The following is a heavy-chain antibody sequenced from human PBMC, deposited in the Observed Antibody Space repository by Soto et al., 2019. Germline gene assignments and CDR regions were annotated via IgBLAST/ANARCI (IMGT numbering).Heavy chain of an antibody. CDR1: GYTFTSYA. CDR2: INAGNGNT. V-gene: IGHV1-3*05. Sequence: QVQLVQSGAEEKKPGASVKVSCKASGYTFTSYAMHWVRQAPGQRLEWMGWINAGNGNTKYSQKFQGRVTITRDTAASTAYMELSSLRSEDTAVYYCARVTGWYFPDYWGQGTLVTVSS. CDR3: ARVTGWYFPDY. J-gene: IGHJ4*02. D-gene: IGHD6-19*01.